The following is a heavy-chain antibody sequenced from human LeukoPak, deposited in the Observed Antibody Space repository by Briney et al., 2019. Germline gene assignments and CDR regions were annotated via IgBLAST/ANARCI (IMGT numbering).Heavy chain of an antibody. J-gene: IGHJ3*02. Sequence: GGSLRLSCAASGFTFSSYAMSWVRQAPGKGLEWVANIKHDGSEKYYVDSVKGRFTISRDNAKNSLYLQMNSLRAEDTAVYYCARGNDIWGQGTMVTVSS. CDR3: ARGNDI. V-gene: IGHV3-7*03. CDR1: GFTFSSYA. CDR2: IKHDGSEK.